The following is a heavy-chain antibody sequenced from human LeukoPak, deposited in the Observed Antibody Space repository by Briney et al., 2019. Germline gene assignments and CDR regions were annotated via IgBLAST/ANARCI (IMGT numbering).Heavy chain of an antibody. J-gene: IGHJ4*02. Sequence: GGSLRLSCAASGFTFSKYAMGWVRQAPGKGLEWVSRISTDGSTTTYADSVKGRFTISRDNAKDTLYLQMNSLRAEDTAVYYCASPRLDYVWGTYLDYWGQGRLVTVSS. V-gene: IGHV3-74*01. CDR1: GFTFSKYA. CDR3: ASPRLDYVWGTYLDY. D-gene: IGHD3-16*02. CDR2: ISTDGSTT.